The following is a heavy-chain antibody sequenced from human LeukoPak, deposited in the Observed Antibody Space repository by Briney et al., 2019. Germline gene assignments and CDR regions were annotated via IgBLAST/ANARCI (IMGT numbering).Heavy chain of an antibody. CDR3: ARNLLYDSRWGVYFGY. CDR1: GFTFSSYW. J-gene: IGHJ4*02. V-gene: IGHV3-7*01. D-gene: IGHD3-22*01. Sequence: GGSLRLSCAASGFTFSSYWMSWVRQAPGKGLEWVANIKQDGSEKYYVDSVKGRFTISRDNAKNSLYLQMNSLRAEDTAVYYCARNLLYDSRWGVYFGYWGQGTLVTVSS. CDR2: IKQDGSEK.